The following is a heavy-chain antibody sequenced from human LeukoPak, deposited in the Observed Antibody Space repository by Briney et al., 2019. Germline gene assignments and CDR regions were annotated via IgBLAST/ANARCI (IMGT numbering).Heavy chain of an antibody. V-gene: IGHV3-33*01. CDR1: GFTFSSYG. J-gene: IGHJ3*02. Sequence: PGRSLRLSCAASGFTFSSYGMHWVRQAPGKGLEWVAVIWYDGSNKYYADSVKGRFTISRDNSKNTLYLQMNSLRAEDTAVYYCARFIGHSSGYQHAFDIWGQGTMVTVSS. CDR3: ARFIGHSSGYQHAFDI. D-gene: IGHD3-22*01. CDR2: IWYDGSNK.